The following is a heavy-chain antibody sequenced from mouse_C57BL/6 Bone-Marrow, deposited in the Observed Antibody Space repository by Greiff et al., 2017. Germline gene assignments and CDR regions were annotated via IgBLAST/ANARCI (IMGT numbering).Heavy chain of an antibody. CDR3: ASGYYYDYAMDY. CDR1: GYSFTDYN. Sequence: EVQLQESGPELVKPGASVKISCKASGYSFTDYNMNWVKQSNGKSLEWIGVINPNYGTTSYNQKFKGKATLNVDQSSSTAYMQLNSLTSEDSAVYYCASGYYYDYAMDYWGQGTSLTVSS. CDR2: INPNYGTT. J-gene: IGHJ4*01. D-gene: IGHD2-4*01. V-gene: IGHV1-39*01.